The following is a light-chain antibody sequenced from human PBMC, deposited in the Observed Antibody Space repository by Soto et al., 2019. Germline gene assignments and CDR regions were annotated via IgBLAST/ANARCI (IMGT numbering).Light chain of an antibody. CDR1: QSVSGNY. V-gene: IGKV3-20*01. CDR2: GAT. CDR3: QQYGRSATFT. J-gene: IGKJ3*01. Sequence: EIVLTQSPGTLSASPGERATLSCRASQSVSGNYLAWYQQKLGQAPRLLIYGATSRATGIPDRFSGSVSGTDFTLTISRLQLEEFAVYYCQQYGRSATFTFGPGTKVDIK.